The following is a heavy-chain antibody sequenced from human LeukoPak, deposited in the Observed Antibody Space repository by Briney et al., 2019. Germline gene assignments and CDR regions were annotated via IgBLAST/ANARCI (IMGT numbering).Heavy chain of an antibody. CDR1: GFTFSSYA. CDR3: ARESYGAFDI. D-gene: IGHD3-10*01. CDR2: ISYDGSNK. J-gene: IGHJ3*02. Sequence: SGGSLRLSCAASGFTFSSYAMHWVRQAPGKGLKWVAVISYDGSNKYYADSVKGRFTISRDNSKNTLYLQMNSLRAEDTAVYYCARESYGAFDIWGQGTMVTVSS. V-gene: IGHV3-30-3*01.